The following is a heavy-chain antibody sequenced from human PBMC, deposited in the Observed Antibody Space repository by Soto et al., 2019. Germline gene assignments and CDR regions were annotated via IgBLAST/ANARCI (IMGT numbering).Heavy chain of an antibody. Sequence: WASVKVSCKASGGTFSSYAISWVRQAPGQGLEWMGGIIPIFGTANYAQKFQGRVTITADESTSTAYMELSSLRSEDTAVYYCARDETYGDYEDYYYYGMDVWGQGTTVTVSS. CDR3: ARDETYGDYEDYYYYGMDV. J-gene: IGHJ6*02. D-gene: IGHD4-17*01. V-gene: IGHV1-69*01. CDR2: IIPIFGTA. CDR1: GGTFSSYA.